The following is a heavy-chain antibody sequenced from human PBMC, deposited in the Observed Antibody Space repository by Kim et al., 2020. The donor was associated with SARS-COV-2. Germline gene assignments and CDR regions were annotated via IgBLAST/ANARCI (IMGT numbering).Heavy chain of an antibody. V-gene: IGHV7-4-1*02. CDR2: INTNTGNP. Sequence: ASVKVSCKASGYTFTSYAMNWVRQAPGQGLEWMGWINTNTGNPTYAQGFTGRFVFSLDTSVSTAYLQISSLKAEDTAVYYCARDTAKSIAAARYYYGMDVWGQGTTVTVSS. CDR3: ARDTAKSIAAARYYYGMDV. CDR1: GYTFTSYA. J-gene: IGHJ6*02. D-gene: IGHD6-13*01.